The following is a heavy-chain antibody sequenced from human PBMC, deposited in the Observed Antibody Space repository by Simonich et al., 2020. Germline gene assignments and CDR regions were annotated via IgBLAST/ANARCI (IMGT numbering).Heavy chain of an antibody. CDR1: GGSISSSSYY. J-gene: IGHJ4*02. CDR2: IYSSGST. CDR3: ARQRVLMVYAIDY. V-gene: IGHV4-39*01. D-gene: IGHD2-8*01. Sequence: QLQLQESGPGLVKPSETLSLTCTVSGGSISSSSYYWDWIRQPPGKGLEWIGSIYSSGSTYYNPSLKSRVTISVDTSKNQFSLKLSSVTAADTAVYYCARQRVLMVYAIDYWGQGTLVTVSS.